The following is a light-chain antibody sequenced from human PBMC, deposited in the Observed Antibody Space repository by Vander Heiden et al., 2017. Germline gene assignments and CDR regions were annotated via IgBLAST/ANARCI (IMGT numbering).Light chain of an antibody. CDR3: QQYYNDPPT. CDR2: WAS. J-gene: IGKJ4*01. CDR1: QSILYSSKNRDC. Sequence: DIVMTQSPDSLAVSLCESATINGKSSQSILYSSKNRDCVAWYQQRPRQPPRLLIYWASTRKAGVPDRFSGSGSGTDFARTISSLQAEDVATYYCQQYYNDPPTFGGGTTLEIK. V-gene: IGKV4-1*01.